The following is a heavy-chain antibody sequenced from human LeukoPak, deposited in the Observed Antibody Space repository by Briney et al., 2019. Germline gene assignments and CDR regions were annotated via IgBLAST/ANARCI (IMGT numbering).Heavy chain of an antibody. CDR2: IYYSGST. D-gene: IGHD6-6*01. Sequence: SETLSLTCTVSGGSISSYYWSWIRQPPGKGLEWIGTIYYSGSTYYNPSLKSRVTISVDTSKNQSSLKLSSVTAADTAVYYCARVVSWQLLDYWGQGTLVTVSS. V-gene: IGHV4-59*12. J-gene: IGHJ4*02. CDR3: ARVVSWQLLDY. CDR1: GGSISSYY.